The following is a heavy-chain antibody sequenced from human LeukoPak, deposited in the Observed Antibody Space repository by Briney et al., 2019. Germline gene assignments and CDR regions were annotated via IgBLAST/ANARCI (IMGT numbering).Heavy chain of an antibody. Sequence: ASVKVSCKASGYSFTSYGISWVRQAPGQGLEWLGCISDYNGDTNYAQKFQGRVTMTTDTCTSTAYMALRSLRSDDTSMYYCAGDRSGGWDRLVYWGQGTLVTVSS. D-gene: IGHD2-15*01. J-gene: IGHJ4*02. V-gene: IGHV1-18*01. CDR2: ISDYNGDT. CDR3: AGDRSGGWDRLVY. CDR1: GYSFTSYG.